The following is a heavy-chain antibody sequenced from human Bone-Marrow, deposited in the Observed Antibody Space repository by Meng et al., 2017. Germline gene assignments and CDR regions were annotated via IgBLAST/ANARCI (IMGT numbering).Heavy chain of an antibody. CDR3: ARGRTPRYCSGCSCYSPSYYFDY. V-gene: IGHV4-34*01. Sequence: FKPSDPLPPTCAVYGGSFSGSYWGWISQPQCKGLEWIGEINHSGNTNYNPSLKSRVTISVDTSKNHFSMKLSSVTAADTAVYYCARGRTPRYCSGCSCYSPSYYFDYWGQGTLVTVSS. D-gene: IGHD2-15*01. CDR1: GGSFSGSY. J-gene: IGHJ4*02. CDR2: INHSGNT.